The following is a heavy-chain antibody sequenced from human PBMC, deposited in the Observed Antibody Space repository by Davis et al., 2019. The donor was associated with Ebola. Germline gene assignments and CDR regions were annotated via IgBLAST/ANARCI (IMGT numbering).Heavy chain of an antibody. CDR1: GFTFSSYA. CDR2: FSGSGGST. D-gene: IGHD1-20*01. Sequence: GESLKISCAASGFTFSSYAMNWVRQAPGKGLEWVSAFSGSGGSTFYADSVKGRFTISRDNSKNTLYLQMNSLRDEDTAVYFCAKDNWNDVGGYYYYYGMDVWGQGTTVTVAS. V-gene: IGHV3-23*01. J-gene: IGHJ6*02. CDR3: AKDNWNDVGGYYYYYGMDV.